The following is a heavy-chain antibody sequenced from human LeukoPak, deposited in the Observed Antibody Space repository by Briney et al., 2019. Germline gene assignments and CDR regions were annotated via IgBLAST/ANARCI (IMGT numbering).Heavy chain of an antibody. J-gene: IGHJ4*02. CDR2: INPNSGGT. CDR3: ARSGDYYDSSDHYYFDY. CDR1: GYTFTGYY. V-gene: IGHV1-2*02. D-gene: IGHD3-22*01. Sequence: GASVKVSCKASGYTFTGYYMHWVRQAPGQGLEWMGWINPNSGGTNYAQKFQGRVTMTRDTSISTAYMELSRLRSDDTAVYYCARSGDYYDSSDHYYFDYWGQGTLVSVSS.